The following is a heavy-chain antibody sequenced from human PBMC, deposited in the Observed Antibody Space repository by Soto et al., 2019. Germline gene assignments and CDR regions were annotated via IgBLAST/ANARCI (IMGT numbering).Heavy chain of an antibody. CDR2: IYHSGST. V-gene: IGHV4-4*02. Sequence: QVQLQESGPGLVKPSGTLSLTCAVSGGSIRGSNWWSWVRQPPGKGLEWIGEIYHSGSTNYNPSLESRVTISVDTSKNQFSLKLTSVTAADTAVYYCVKDIYYFDYWGQGTLVTVSS. J-gene: IGHJ4*02. CDR3: VKDIYYFDY. D-gene: IGHD2-21*01. CDR1: GGSIRGSNW.